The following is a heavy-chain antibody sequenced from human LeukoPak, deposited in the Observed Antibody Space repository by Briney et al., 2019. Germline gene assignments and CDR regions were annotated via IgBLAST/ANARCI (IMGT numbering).Heavy chain of an antibody. V-gene: IGHV1-2*02. CDR1: GYTFSAYF. D-gene: IGHD6-13*01. J-gene: IGHJ4*02. CDR2: SKPNDGAT. Sequence: ASMKVSCTASGYTFSAYFIHWVRQAPGQGFEWMGWSKPNDGATKYAQRFQGRVTMTTDTSITTAYMELTRLESDDTAVYYCARGADFSSKWSRDYWGQGTLVTVSS. CDR3: ARGADFSSKWSRDY.